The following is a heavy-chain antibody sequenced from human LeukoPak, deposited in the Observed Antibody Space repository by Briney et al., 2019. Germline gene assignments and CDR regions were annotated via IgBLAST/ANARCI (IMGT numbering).Heavy chain of an antibody. D-gene: IGHD2-2*02. Sequence: GASVKVSCKASGYTLTGYYMHWVRQAPGQGLEWMGWINPNSGGTNYAQKFQGRVTMTRDTSISTAYMELSRLRSDDTAVYYCARDTGYCSSTSCYTRFDYWGQGTLVTVSS. CDR2: INPNSGGT. V-gene: IGHV1-2*02. J-gene: IGHJ4*02. CDR3: ARDTGYCSSTSCYTRFDY. CDR1: GYTLTGYY.